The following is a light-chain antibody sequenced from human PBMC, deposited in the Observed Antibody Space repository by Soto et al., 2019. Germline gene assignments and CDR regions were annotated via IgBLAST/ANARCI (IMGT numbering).Light chain of an antibody. CDR2: END. CDR3: CSYAGSSTYV. J-gene: IGLJ1*01. CDR1: SNDVGTYNL. Sequence: QSALTQPASVSGSPGQSITISCTGTSNDVGTYNLVSWYQQRRGKGPTLVIFENDQRPSGVSFRCSGSKSGNTASLTISGLQAEDEADYYCCSYAGSSTYVFGTGTKVTVL. V-gene: IGLV2-23*01.